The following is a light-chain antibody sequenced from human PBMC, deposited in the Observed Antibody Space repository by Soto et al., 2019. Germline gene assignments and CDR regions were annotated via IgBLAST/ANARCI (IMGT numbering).Light chain of an antibody. Sequence: QSALTQPASVSGSPGQSITISGTGTSSDVGSYNLVSWYQQHPGKAPKLMIYEGSKRPSGVSNRFSGSKSGNTASLTISGLQAEDEADYYCCSYAGSSTFEVFGTGTKVTVL. CDR3: CSYAGSSTFEV. V-gene: IGLV2-23*03. CDR1: SSDVGSYNL. J-gene: IGLJ1*01. CDR2: EGS.